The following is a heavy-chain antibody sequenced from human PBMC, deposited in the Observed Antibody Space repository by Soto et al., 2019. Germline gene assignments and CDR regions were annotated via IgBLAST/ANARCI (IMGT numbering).Heavy chain of an antibody. CDR1: GYTFTGYY. CDR3: ARAVDHYDIPPTPRDYYYYGMDV. J-gene: IGHJ6*02. D-gene: IGHD3-9*01. V-gene: IGHV1-2*04. CDR2: INPNSGGT. Sequence: QVQLVQYGAEVKKPGASVKVSCKASGYTFTGYYMHWVRQAAGQGLEWMGWINPNSGGTNYAQKFQRWVTMTRDTSISTAYMELSRLISDDTAVDYWARAVDHYDIPPTPRDYYYYGMDVWGQGTTVTVSS.